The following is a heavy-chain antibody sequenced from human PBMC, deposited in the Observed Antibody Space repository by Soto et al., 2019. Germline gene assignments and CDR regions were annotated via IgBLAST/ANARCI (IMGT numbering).Heavy chain of an antibody. V-gene: IGHV1-24*01. CDR3: ATDLYSRGWYLRRNDAFDI. CDR1: GYTLTELS. J-gene: IGHJ3*02. Sequence: ASVKVSCKVSGYTLTELSMHWVRQAPGKGLEWMGGFDPEDGETIYAQKFQGRVTMTEDTSTDTAYMELSSLRSEDTAVYYCATDLYSRGWYLRRNDAFDIWGQGTMVTVSS. CDR2: FDPEDGET. D-gene: IGHD6-19*01.